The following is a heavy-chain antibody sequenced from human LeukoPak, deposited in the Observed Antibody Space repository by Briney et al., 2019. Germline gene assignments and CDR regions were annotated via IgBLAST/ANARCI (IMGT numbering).Heavy chain of an antibody. CDR1: GGSISSHY. CDR2: IYYSGST. Sequence: SETLSLTCTVSGGSISSHYWNWIRQPPGKGLEWLGYIYYSGSTNYNPSLKSRVTISVDTSKNQFSLKLSSVTAADTAVYYCARETTVVTPGRSDVFDIWGQGTMVTVSS. D-gene: IGHD4-23*01. J-gene: IGHJ3*02. CDR3: ARETTVVTPGRSDVFDI. V-gene: IGHV4-59*11.